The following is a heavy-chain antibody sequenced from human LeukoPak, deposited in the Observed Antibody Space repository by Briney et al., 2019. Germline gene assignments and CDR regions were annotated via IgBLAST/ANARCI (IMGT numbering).Heavy chain of an antibody. V-gene: IGHV1-46*01. J-gene: IGHJ4*02. Sequence: ASVKVSCKASGYTFTSYYMHWVRQAPGQGLEWMGIINPSGGSTSYAQKFQGRVTITADESTSTAYMELSSLRSEDTAVYYCASLGDSSLYYFDYWGQGTLVTVSS. CDR2: INPSGGST. CDR3: ASLGDSSLYYFDY. D-gene: IGHD6-6*01. CDR1: GYTFTSYY.